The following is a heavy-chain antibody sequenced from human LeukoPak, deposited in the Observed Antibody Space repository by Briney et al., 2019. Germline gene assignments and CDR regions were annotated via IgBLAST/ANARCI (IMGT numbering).Heavy chain of an antibody. V-gene: IGHV3-11*01. CDR2: ISSNSRTI. J-gene: IGHJ6*03. CDR3: ARADYYGSKSRMDV. CDR1: GFTFSDYY. Sequence: GGSLRLSCAASGFTFSDYYMTWIRQAPGKGLEWLSYISSNSRTIHYAGSVKGRFTISRDNAKNSLDLQMNSLRAEDTAAYYCARADYYGSKSRMDVWGKGTTVTVSS. D-gene: IGHD3-10*01.